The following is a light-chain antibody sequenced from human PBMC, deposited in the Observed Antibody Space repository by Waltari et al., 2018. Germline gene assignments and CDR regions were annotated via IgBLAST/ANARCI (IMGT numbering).Light chain of an antibody. CDR2: SAS. CDR3: QQYNAWPLT. CDR1: QSINNN. J-gene: IGKJ3*01. Sequence: ERMMTQSPVILSVSPGERATLSCTASQSINNNLAWYQQKPGQPPRLLIYSASTRATGIPARFSGSGSGTQFTLTISSLQSEDFAVYFCQQYNAWPLTFGPGTKVHIK. V-gene: IGKV3-15*01.